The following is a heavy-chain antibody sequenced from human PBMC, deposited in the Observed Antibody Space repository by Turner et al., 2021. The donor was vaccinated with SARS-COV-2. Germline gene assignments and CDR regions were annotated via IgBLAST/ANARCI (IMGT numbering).Heavy chain of an antibody. Sequence: QVQLVQSGAEVKTPGSPAKVSCKASGGTFSIYAISWVRQAPGQGLEWMGGIIPILGTANYAQKLQSRVTITADKSTSTAYMELSSLRSEDTAVDYCASLNFDWLFNYYYGMDVWGQGTTVTVSS. V-gene: IGHV1-69*06. D-gene: IGHD3-9*01. CDR3: ASLNFDWLFNYYYGMDV. CDR2: IIPILGTA. CDR1: GGTFSIYA. J-gene: IGHJ6*02.